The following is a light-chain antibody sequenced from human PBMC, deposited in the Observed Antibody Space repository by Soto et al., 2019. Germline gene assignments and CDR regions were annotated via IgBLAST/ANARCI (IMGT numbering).Light chain of an antibody. CDR3: SSYTTGGALV. J-gene: IGLJ3*02. V-gene: IGLV2-14*03. CDR1: SSDVGGYNY. Sequence: QSAVTQPASVSGSPGQSITISFTGTSSDVGGYNYVSWYQQHPDKAPKLLIFDVRSRPSGISNRFSGSKSGNTASLTISGLQAADGGDYYCSSYTTGGALVFGGGTKLTVL. CDR2: DVR.